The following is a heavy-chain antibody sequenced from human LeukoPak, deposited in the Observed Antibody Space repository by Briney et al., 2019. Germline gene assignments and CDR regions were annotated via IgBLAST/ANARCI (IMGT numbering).Heavy chain of an antibody. Sequence: GGSLRLSCAASGFTFSSCAMTCVRQAPEKGLECVSSTSGSGATTYYADSVKGRFTISRDNSNNTAYLQMNSLRAEDTAVYYCAKDQSRVGASDPFDYWGQGMQVGVSS. CDR1: GFTFSSCA. V-gene: IGHV3-23*01. CDR3: AKDQSRVGASDPFDY. D-gene: IGHD1-26*01. CDR2: TSGSGATT. J-gene: IGHJ4*02.